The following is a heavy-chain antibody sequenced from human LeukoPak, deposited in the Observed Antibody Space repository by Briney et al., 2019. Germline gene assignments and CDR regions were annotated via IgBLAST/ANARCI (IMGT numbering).Heavy chain of an antibody. V-gene: IGHV3-48*03. D-gene: IGHD6-19*01. J-gene: IGHJ4*02. CDR1: GFTFSSYA. CDR2: ISSSGSTI. CDR3: ASYSIAVADFDY. Sequence: PGGSLRLSCAASGFTFSSYAMNWVRQAPGKGLEWVSYISSSGSTIYYADSVKGRFTISRDNAKNSLYLQMNSLRAEDTAVYYCASYSIAVADFDYWGQGTLVTVSS.